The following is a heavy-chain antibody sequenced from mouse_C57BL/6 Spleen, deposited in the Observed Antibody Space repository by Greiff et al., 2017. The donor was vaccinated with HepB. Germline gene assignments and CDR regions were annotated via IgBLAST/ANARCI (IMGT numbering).Heavy chain of an antibody. CDR1: GYAFSSSW. V-gene: IGHV1-82*01. CDR2: IYPGDGDT. CDR3: ARDHERYFDY. J-gene: IGHJ2*01. Sequence: VQLKESGPELVKPGASVKISCKASGYAFSSSWMNWVKQRPGKGLEWIGRIYPGDGDTNYNGKFKGKATLTADKSSSTAYMQLSSLTSEDSAVYFCARDHERYFDYWGQGTTLTVSS.